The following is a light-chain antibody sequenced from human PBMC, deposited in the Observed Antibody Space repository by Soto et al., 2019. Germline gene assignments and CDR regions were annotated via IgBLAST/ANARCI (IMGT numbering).Light chain of an antibody. CDR1: QSVASRN. V-gene: IGKV3-20*01. J-gene: IGKJ1*01. CDR3: QHFGDSRWT. CDR2: GAS. Sequence: EIVLTQSPCTLSLSTGERATLFCRASQSVASRNLAWYQQKSGQAPRLLIYGASSRAIHTPDRFSGTGSGTDFTLTISGLEPEDFAVYYCQHFGDSRWTFGQGTKVDI.